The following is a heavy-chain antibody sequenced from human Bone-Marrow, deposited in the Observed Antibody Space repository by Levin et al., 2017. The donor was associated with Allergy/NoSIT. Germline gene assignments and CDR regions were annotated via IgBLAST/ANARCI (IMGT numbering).Heavy chain of an antibody. CDR1: GYAFDSYG. J-gene: IGHJ4*02. D-gene: IGHD1-26*01. CDR2: INVYNGNT. Sequence: ASVKVSCKASGYAFDSYGISWVRQAPGQGLEWMAWINVYNGNTVYAQKLQGRVTLTTDTPTNTAYMELRSLRSDDTAVYYCARDTIYSGSWQGFDSWGQGTLVTVSS. V-gene: IGHV1-18*01. CDR3: ARDTIYSGSWQGFDS.